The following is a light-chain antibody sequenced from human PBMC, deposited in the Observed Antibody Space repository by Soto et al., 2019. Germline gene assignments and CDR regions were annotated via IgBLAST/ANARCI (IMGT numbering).Light chain of an antibody. J-gene: IGLJ2*01. V-gene: IGLV2-14*03. Sequence: QSALTQPASVSGSPGQSITISCTGTSSDVGGYNYVSWYQHHPGKAPKLMIYDVSNRPSGVSNRFSGSKSGNTASLPISGLQAEDEADYYCSSYTSSSTVVFGGGTKLPVL. CDR3: SSYTSSSTVV. CDR1: SSDVGGYNY. CDR2: DVS.